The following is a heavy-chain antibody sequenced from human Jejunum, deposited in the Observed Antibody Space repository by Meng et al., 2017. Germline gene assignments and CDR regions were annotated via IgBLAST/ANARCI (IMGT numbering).Heavy chain of an antibody. Sequence: VQLLQARGEREKPGASMEVSCRASGFSFISYAIYWVRQAPGQSLEWMGWITAGNGNTKYSQKFQGRVTITRDTSASTAYMELSSLRFEDTAVYYCARDMPYSSGSFDFWGQGTLVTVSS. CDR2: ITAGNGNT. CDR1: GFSFISYA. D-gene: IGHD3-10*01. J-gene: IGHJ4*02. CDR3: ARDMPYSSGSFDF. V-gene: IGHV1-3*01.